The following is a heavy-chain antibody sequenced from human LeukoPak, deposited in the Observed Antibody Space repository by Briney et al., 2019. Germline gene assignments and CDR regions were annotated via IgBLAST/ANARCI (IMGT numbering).Heavy chain of an antibody. CDR2: IIPILGIA. D-gene: IGHD5-18*01. V-gene: IGHV1-69*04. CDR1: ACTFTSYA. CDR3: ARDISDTAMVILFFDY. J-gene: IGHJ4*02. Sequence: GSSVYVSCTSSACTFTSYAISWVRQAPGQGLGWMGRIIPILGIANYAQKFQGRVTITADKSTSTAYMELSSLRSEDTVVYYCARDISDTAMVILFFDYWGQGTLVTVSS.